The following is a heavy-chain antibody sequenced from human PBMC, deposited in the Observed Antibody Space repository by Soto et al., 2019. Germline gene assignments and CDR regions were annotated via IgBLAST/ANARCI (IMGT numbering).Heavy chain of an antibody. J-gene: IGHJ4*02. CDR3: VRGGGNVVETAPYDH. D-gene: IGHD2-21*02. CDR1: GYTFSSYY. Sequence: ASVKVSCKASGYTFSSYYMNWVRQAPGQGLEWLGIINPSGGYTTYAQRFLGRVTMTSDTSTSTVHMELGSLTSEDTAVYYCVRGGGNVVETAPYDHWGQGNLVTVSS. V-gene: IGHV1-46*03. CDR2: INPSGGYT.